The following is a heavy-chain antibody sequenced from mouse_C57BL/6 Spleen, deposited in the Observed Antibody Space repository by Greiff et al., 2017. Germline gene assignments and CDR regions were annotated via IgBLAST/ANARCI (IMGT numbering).Heavy chain of an antibody. J-gene: IGHJ2*01. V-gene: IGHV3-6*01. Sequence: EVQLKESGPGLVKPSQSLSLTCSVTGYSITSGYYWNWIRQFPGNKLEWMGYISYDGSNNYNPSLKNRISITRDTSKNQFFLKLNSVTTEDTATYYCANYYGSSHYFDYWGQGTTLTVSS. D-gene: IGHD1-1*01. CDR1: GYSITSGYY. CDR2: ISYDGSN. CDR3: ANYYGSSHYFDY.